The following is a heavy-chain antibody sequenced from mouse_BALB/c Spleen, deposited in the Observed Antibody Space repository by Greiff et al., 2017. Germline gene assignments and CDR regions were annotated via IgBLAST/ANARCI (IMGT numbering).Heavy chain of an antibody. CDR1: GYSITSDYA. D-gene: IGHD1-1*01. CDR3: ARQEFYGSSFDY. CDR2: ISYSGST. Sequence: ESGPGLVKPSQSLSLTCTVTGYSITSDYAWNWIRQFPGNKLEWMGYISYSGSTSYNPSLKSRISITRDTSKNQFFLQLNSVTTEDTATYYCARQEFYGSSFDYWGQGTTLTVSS. J-gene: IGHJ2*01. V-gene: IGHV3-2*02.